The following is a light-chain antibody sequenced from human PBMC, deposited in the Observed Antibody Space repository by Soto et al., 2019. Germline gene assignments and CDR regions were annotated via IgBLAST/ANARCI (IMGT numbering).Light chain of an antibody. Sequence: EIVLTQSPGTLSLSPGERATLSCRASQSVSSSYLAWYQQRPGQAPRLLIYGASSRATGIPDRVSGSGSGKDFTLSISRLELVDFAVYYCQQYGSSQSFGQGTKVDIK. CDR3: QQYGSSQS. J-gene: IGKJ1*01. CDR1: QSVSSSY. CDR2: GAS. V-gene: IGKV3-20*01.